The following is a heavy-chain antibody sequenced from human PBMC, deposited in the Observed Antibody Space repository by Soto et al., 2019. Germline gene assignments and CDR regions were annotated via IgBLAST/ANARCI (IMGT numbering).Heavy chain of an antibody. Sequence: GGSLRLSCAASGFTFSSYGMHWVRQAPGKGLEWVAVIWYDGSNKYYADSVKGRFTISRDNSKNTLYLQMNSLRAEDTAVYYCAREWNSSGWSLIDYWGQGTLVTVSS. J-gene: IGHJ4*02. CDR1: GFTFSSYG. V-gene: IGHV3-33*01. CDR2: IWYDGSNK. D-gene: IGHD6-19*01. CDR3: AREWNSSGWSLIDY.